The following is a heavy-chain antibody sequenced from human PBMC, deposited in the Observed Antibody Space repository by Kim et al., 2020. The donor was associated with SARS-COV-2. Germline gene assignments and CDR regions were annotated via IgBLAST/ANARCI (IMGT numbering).Heavy chain of an antibody. CDR3: ARVQAAAGTGGYWFDP. J-gene: IGHJ5*02. V-gene: IGHV7-4-1*02. CDR2: INTNTGNP. CDR1: GYTFTSYA. Sequence: ASVKVSCKASGYTFTSYAMNWVRQAPGQGLEWMGWINTNTGNPTYAQGFTGRFVFSLDTSVSTAYLQISSLKAEDTAVYYCARVQAAAGTGGYWFDPWGQGTLVTVSS. D-gene: IGHD6-13*01.